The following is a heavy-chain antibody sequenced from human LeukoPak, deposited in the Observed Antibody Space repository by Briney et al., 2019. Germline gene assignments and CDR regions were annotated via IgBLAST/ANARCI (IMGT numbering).Heavy chain of an antibody. Sequence: ASVKVSCKASGYTFTGYHMHWVRQAPGQGLEWMGWINPNSGGTNYARKFQGRVTMTRDTSISTAYMELSRLRSDDTAVYYCFTGGSSGWYLDYWGQGTLVTVSS. D-gene: IGHD6-19*01. J-gene: IGHJ4*02. CDR3: FTGGSSGWYLDY. V-gene: IGHV1-2*02. CDR2: INPNSGGT. CDR1: GYTFTGYH.